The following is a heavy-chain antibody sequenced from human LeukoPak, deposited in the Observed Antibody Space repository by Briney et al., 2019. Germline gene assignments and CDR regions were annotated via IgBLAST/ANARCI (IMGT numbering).Heavy chain of an antibody. CDR2: ISWNSGSI. CDR1: GFTFSSYA. Sequence: GGSLRLSCAASGFTFSSYAMHWVRQAPGKGLEWVSGISWNSGSIGYADSVKGRFTISRDNSKNTLYLQMNSLRAEDTAVYYCAKDLIAVAGTRAFDIWGQGTMVTVSS. J-gene: IGHJ3*02. D-gene: IGHD6-19*01. V-gene: IGHV3-23*01. CDR3: AKDLIAVAGTRAFDI.